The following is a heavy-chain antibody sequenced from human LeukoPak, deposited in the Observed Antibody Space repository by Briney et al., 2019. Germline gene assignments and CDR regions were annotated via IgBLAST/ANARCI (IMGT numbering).Heavy chain of an antibody. J-gene: IGHJ5*02. CDR3: ARETAPGDWFDP. CDR1: GYTFTGYY. V-gene: IGHV1-2*02. D-gene: IGHD5-18*01. CDR2: INPNSGGT. Sequence: ASVKVSCKASGYTFTGYYMHWVRQAPGQGLEWMGWINPNSGGTNYAQKFQGRVTMTRDTSISTAYMELSRLRSDDTAVYYCARETAPGDWFDPWGQGTLVTVSS.